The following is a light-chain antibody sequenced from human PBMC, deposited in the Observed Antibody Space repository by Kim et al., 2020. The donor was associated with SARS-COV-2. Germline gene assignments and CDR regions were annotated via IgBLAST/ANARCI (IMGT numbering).Light chain of an antibody. Sequence: QSVTISCTGTSSNIGAGYDVHWYQQLPGTAPKVLIYGNNNRPSGVPDRFSGSKSGTSASLAITGLQAEDEADYYCQSYDSSLSGYVFGSGTKVTVL. V-gene: IGLV1-40*01. J-gene: IGLJ1*01. CDR3: QSYDSSLSGYV. CDR1: SSNIGAGYD. CDR2: GNN.